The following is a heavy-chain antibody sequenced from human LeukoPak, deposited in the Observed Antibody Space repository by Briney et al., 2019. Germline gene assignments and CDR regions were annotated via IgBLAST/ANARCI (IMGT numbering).Heavy chain of an antibody. Sequence: QPGRSPRLSCAASGFTFSSYGMHWVRQAPGKGLGWVAVISYDGSNKYYADSVKGRFTISRDNSKNTLYLQMNSLRAEDTAVYYCAKASFADIVMGHFQHWGQGTLVTVSS. CDR3: AKASFADIVMGHFQH. CDR2: ISYDGSNK. D-gene: IGHD2-21*01. CDR1: GFTFSSYG. V-gene: IGHV3-30*18. J-gene: IGHJ1*01.